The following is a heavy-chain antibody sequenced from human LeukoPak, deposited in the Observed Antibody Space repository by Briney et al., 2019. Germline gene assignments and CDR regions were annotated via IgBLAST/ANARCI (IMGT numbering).Heavy chain of an antibody. CDR2: IYTSGNT. V-gene: IGHV4-4*07. Sequence: SETLSLTYTVSGGSISSYYWSWIRQPAGKGLEWIGRIYTSGNTNYNPSLKSRVTMSVDTSKNQFSLRLSSVTAADTAVYYCAREGSQLLSADYYYFMDVWGKGTTVTVSS. CDR1: GGSISSYY. CDR3: AREGSQLLSADYYYFMDV. J-gene: IGHJ6*03. D-gene: IGHD2-2*01.